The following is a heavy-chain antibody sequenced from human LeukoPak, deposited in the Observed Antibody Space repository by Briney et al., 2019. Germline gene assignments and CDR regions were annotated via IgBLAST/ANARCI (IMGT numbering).Heavy chain of an antibody. CDR3: ATGGSNWNYQYYFEY. J-gene: IGHJ4*02. V-gene: IGHV1-18*01. CDR2: ICPYNGKT. D-gene: IGHD1-7*01. Sequence: ASMKVSCKTSGYTFTNYGINWVRQAPGQGLEWMGWICPYNGKTEFAQKFQGRVTMTTDTSTTTVYMELRSLRSDDTAVYYCATGGSNWNYQYYFEYWGQGTLVTVSS. CDR1: GYTFTNYG.